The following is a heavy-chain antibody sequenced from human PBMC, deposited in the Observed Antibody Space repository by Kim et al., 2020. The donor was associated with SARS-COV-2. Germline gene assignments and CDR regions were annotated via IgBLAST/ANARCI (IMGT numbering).Heavy chain of an antibody. D-gene: IGHD3-10*01. CDR2: NT. CDR3: ARGGGESYDY. J-gene: IGHJ4*02. V-gene: IGHV4-31*02. Sequence: NTDYNPSLKSRVSISVDTSKNQFSLKLSSVTAADTAVYYCARGGGESYDYWGQGTLVTVSS.